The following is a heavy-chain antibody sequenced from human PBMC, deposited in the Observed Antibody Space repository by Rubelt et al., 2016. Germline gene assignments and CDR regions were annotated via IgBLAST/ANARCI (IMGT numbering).Heavy chain of an antibody. J-gene: IGHJ4*02. CDR1: GYSITSAYY. CDR2: VYSSGST. V-gene: IGHV4-38-2*02. Sequence: QVQLQESGPGLVKPSETLSLTCNVSGYSITSAYYWAWIRQPPVKGLEWIGYVYSSGSTNYNPSLKSRVTISVDSSKNQFSLKLSSVTAADTAVYYCAGGRGLLDGDYVDYWGQGTLVTVSS. D-gene: IGHD3/OR15-3a*01. CDR3: AGGRGLLDGDYVDY.